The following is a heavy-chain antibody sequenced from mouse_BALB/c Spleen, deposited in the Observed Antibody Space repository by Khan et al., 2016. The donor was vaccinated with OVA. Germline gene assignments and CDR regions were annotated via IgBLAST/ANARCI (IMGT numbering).Heavy chain of an antibody. Sequence: QVQLKQSGPELKKPEETVKISCKASGYTFRNNGMNWVKQTPGKGLKWMGWINTYTGDPTYADDFKGRFAFSLETSADTAYLQINNLKNEDTATDFCARVGYNGTMDSWGQGTSVTVSS. CDR2: INTYTGDP. V-gene: IGHV9-3-1*01. D-gene: IGHD2-14*01. CDR1: GYTFRNNG. CDR3: ARVGYNGTMDS. J-gene: IGHJ4*01.